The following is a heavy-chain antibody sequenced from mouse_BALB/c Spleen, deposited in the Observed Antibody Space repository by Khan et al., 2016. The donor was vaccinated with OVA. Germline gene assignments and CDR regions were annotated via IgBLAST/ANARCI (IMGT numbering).Heavy chain of an antibody. Sequence: VQLQQSGPELVKPGASVKISCKASGYSFTGYFINWVMQSHGKSLEWIGRINPHIGETLYNQKFKGKATLTVDESSSTAHMELRSLASEDSAVYYCARKNGSDFDYWGQGTTLTVSS. CDR3: ARKNGSDFDY. CDR1: GYSFTGYF. J-gene: IGHJ2*01. CDR2: INPHIGET. D-gene: IGHD1-1*01. V-gene: IGHV1-20*02.